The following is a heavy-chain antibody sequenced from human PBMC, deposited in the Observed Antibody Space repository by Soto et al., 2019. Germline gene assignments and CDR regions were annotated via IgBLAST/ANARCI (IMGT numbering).Heavy chain of an antibody. CDR3: ARDRGSTAWYSFDC. CDR2: ISTNNGNT. CDR1: GYTFTSHG. V-gene: IGHV1-18*01. D-gene: IGHD2-2*01. Sequence: QVQLVQSGAEVKKPGASMKVACKASGYTFTSHGISWVRQAPGQGLEWMGWISTNNGNTNYAQKFQDRVTMTTDTSTSTGYMELRSLRSDDTAVYYCARDRGSTAWYSFDCWGQGTPGHRLL. J-gene: IGHJ4*02.